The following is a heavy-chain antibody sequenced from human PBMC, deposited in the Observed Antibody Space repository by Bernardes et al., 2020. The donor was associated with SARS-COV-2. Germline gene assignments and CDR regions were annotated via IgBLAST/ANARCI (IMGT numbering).Heavy chain of an antibody. CDR1: GFTYSNYV. CDR3: ARKTVGAYNFDS. J-gene: IGHJ4*02. D-gene: IGHD5-18*01. CDR2: ISPGGDST. Sequence: GSLRLSCAASGFTYSNYVMSWVRQAPGKGLEWVSVISPGGDSTYYADSVKGRFTISRDNSKNTLYLQMNSLGAEDTAVYNCARKTVGAYNFDSWGQGTLVTVSS. V-gene: IGHV3-23*01.